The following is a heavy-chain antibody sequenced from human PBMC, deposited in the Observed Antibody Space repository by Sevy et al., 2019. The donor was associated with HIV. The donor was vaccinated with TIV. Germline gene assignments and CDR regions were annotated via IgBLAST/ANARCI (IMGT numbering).Heavy chain of an antibody. CDR2: INWSGSNT. D-gene: IGHD3-10*01. V-gene: IGHV3-20*04. CDR1: GFTFSDYA. J-gene: IGHJ4*02. CDR3: ARSDYGSGRF. Sequence: GGSLRLSCAASGFTFSDYAMSWVRQAPGKGLEWVSGINWSGSNTGYADSVKGRFTISRDDAKNSLYLQMNSLRAEDTAVYYCARSDYGSGRFWGQGTLVTVSS.